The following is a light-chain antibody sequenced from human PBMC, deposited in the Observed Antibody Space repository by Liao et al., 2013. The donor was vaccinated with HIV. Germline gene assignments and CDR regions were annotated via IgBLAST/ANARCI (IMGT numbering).Light chain of an antibody. CDR3: QVWDSSSNHQV. V-gene: IGLV3-25*02. CDR2: KDS. J-gene: IGLJ1*01. CDR1: ALPKQY. Sequence: SYELTQPPSVSVSPGQTARITCSGDALPKQYAYWYQQKPGQAPVLVIYKDSERPSGIPERFSGSNSGNTATLTIARVEAGDEADYYCQVWDSSSNHQVFGTGTKVTVL.